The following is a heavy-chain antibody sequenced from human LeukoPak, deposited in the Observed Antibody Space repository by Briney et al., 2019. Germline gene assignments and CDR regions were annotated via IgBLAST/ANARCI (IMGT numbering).Heavy chain of an antibody. CDR1: GGSISSSSYY. CDR3: ARLSYSSGWYYFDY. D-gene: IGHD6-19*01. Sequence: SETLSLTCTVSGGSISSSSYYWGWIRQPPGKGLEWIGSIYYSGSTYYNPSLKSRVTMSVDTSKNQFSLKLSSVTAADTAVYYCARLSYSSGWYYFDYWGQGTLVTVSS. J-gene: IGHJ4*02. CDR2: IYYSGST. V-gene: IGHV4-39*01.